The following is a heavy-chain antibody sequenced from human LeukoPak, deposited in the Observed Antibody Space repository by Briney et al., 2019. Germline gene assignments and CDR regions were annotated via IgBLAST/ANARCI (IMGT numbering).Heavy chain of an antibody. J-gene: IGHJ4*02. D-gene: IGHD2-15*01. CDR2: IYYSGST. V-gene: IGHV4-59*01. Sequence: PSETLSLTCTVSGGSISSYYWSWIRQPPGKGLEWIGYIYYSGSTNYNPSLKSRVTISVGVSKNQFSLELSSVTAADTAVYYCARDVCFGGSCYSDYFDYWGQGILVTVSS. CDR3: ARDVCFGGSCYSDYFDY. CDR1: GGSISSYY.